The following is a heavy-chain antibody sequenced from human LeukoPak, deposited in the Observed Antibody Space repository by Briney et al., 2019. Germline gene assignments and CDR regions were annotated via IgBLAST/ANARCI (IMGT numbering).Heavy chain of an antibody. V-gene: IGHV4-34*01. CDR2: INHSGST. CDR1: GGSFSGYY. CDR3: ARGSRY. J-gene: IGHJ4*02. Sequence: KPSETLSLTCAVYGGSFSGYYWSWIRQPPGEGLEWIGEINHSGSTNYNPSLKSRVTISVDTSKNQFSLKLSSVTAADTAVYYCARGSRYWGQGTLVTVSS.